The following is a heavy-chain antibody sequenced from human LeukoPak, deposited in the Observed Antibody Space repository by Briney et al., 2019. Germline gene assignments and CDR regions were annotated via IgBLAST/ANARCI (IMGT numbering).Heavy chain of an antibody. CDR2: ISWNSGSI. V-gene: IGHV3-9*01. CDR1: GFTFDDYA. D-gene: IGHD6-19*01. J-gene: IGHJ6*02. Sequence: GRSLRLSCAASGFTFDDYAMHWVRQAPGKGLEWVSGISWNSGSIGYADSVKGRFTISRDNANNSLYLQMNSLRAEDTALYYCAKDYRGWYSSFGMDVWGQGTTVTVSS. CDR3: AKDYRGWYSSFGMDV.